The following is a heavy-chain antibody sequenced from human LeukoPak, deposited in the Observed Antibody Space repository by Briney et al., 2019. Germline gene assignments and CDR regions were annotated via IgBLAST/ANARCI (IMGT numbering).Heavy chain of an antibody. CDR2: IYYSGST. Sequence: SETLSLTCTVSGGSISSSSYYWGWIRQPPGKGLEWIGSIYYSGSTYYNPSHKSRFTISVDTSKNQFSLKLSSVTAADTAVYYCARQVVPAAPPRYYYYMDVWGKGTTVTISS. CDR3: ARQVVPAAPPRYYYYMDV. J-gene: IGHJ6*03. D-gene: IGHD2-2*01. V-gene: IGHV4-39*01. CDR1: GGSISSSSYY.